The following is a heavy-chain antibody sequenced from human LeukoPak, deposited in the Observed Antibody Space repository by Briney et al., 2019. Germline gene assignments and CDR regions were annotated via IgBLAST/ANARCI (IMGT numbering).Heavy chain of an antibody. CDR2: IWSDGSNK. CDR1: GFTFSGHG. V-gene: IGHV3-33*03. Sequence: PGKSLRLSCATSGFTFSGHGMHWVRQAPGKGLEWVTVIWSDGSNKYYVDSVKGRFTISRDNAKNSLYLQMNSLRAEDTAVYYCASIAAAGRRFDYWGQGTLVTVSS. CDR3: ASIAAAGRRFDY. J-gene: IGHJ4*02. D-gene: IGHD6-13*01.